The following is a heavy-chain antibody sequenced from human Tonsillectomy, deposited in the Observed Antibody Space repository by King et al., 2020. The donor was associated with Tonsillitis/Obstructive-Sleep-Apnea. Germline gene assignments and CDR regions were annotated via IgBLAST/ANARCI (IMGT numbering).Heavy chain of an antibody. CDR3: VRLIAAARLRYFDL. D-gene: IGHD6-13*01. J-gene: IGHJ2*01. CDR2: IKEDGSET. Sequence: VQLVESGGGLVQPGGSLRLSCAASGFTFSDFGMNWVRQAPGKGLEWVAKIKEDGSETYYVDSVRGRFTISRDNAKDSLSLQMNSLRAEDTAMYFCVRLIAAARLRYFDLWGRGTLVTVSS. CDR1: GFTFSDFG. V-gene: IGHV3-7*04.